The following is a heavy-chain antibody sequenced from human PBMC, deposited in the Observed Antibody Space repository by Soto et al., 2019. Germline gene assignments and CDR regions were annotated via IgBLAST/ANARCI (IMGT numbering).Heavy chain of an antibody. Sequence: GALRLSCAASGFTFSSYGMHWVRQAPGKGLEWVAFIWHDGGNKFYAESVKGRFTISRDNSKNTLYLQMTSLSAEDTAMYYCARDGDVNTGFGKDYWGQGTLVTVSS. V-gene: IGHV3-33*01. CDR1: GFTFSSYG. D-gene: IGHD3-16*01. J-gene: IGHJ4*02. CDR2: IWHDGGNK. CDR3: ARDGDVNTGFGKDY.